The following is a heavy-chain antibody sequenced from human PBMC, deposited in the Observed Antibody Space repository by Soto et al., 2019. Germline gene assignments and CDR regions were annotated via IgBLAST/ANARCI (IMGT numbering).Heavy chain of an antibody. CDR2: IWYDGSNK. D-gene: IGHD1-26*01. CDR1: GFTFSSYG. V-gene: IGHV3-33*01. Sequence: GGSLRLSCAASGFTFSSYGMHWVRQAPGKGLEWVAVIWYDGSNKYYADSVKGRFTISRDNTKNTLYLQMNSLRSEDTAVYYCARESLSGSLIFDYWGPGTLVTVSS. J-gene: IGHJ4*02. CDR3: ARESLSGSLIFDY.